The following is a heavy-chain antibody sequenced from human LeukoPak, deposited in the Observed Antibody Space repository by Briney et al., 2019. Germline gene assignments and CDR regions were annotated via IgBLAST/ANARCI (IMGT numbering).Heavy chain of an antibody. Sequence: GGSLRLSCAASGFTFNNYAMHWVRQAPERGLAWVSRISGGGDAIRYADSVKGRFTISRDNFRNILSLQMNTLRAEDSAVYYCVKSDCASDGCKLLNYWGQGILVSVSS. CDR3: VKSDCASDGCKLLNY. CDR1: GFTFNNYA. J-gene: IGHJ4*02. D-gene: IGHD5-24*01. V-gene: IGHV3-23*01. CDR2: ISGGGDAI.